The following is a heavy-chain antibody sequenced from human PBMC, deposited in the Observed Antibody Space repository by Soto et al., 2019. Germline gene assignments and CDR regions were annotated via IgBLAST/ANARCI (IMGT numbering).Heavy chain of an antibody. CDR1: GYTFTGYY. CDR3: ARDRLEMATITAYYYGMDV. J-gene: IGHJ6*02. D-gene: IGHD5-12*01. V-gene: IGHV1-2*04. Sequence: QVQLVQSGAEVKKPGASVKVSCKASGYTFTGYYMHWVRQAPGQGLEWMGWINPNSGGTNYAQKFQGWVTMTRDTSISTAYMELSRLRSDDTAVYYCARDRLEMATITAYYYGMDVWGQGPTVTVSS. CDR2: INPNSGGT.